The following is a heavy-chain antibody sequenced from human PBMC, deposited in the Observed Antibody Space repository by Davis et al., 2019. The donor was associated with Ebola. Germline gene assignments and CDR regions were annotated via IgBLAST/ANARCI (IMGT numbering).Heavy chain of an antibody. J-gene: IGHJ4*02. D-gene: IGHD1-1*01. Sequence: ASVKVSCKASGGTFRSYGISWVRQAPGQGLEWMGWISAYNGNTNYAQKLQGRVTMTTDTSTSTAYMELRSLRSDDTAVYYCARAQFPTTSDHWGQGTLVTVSS. CDR3: ARAQFPTTSDH. V-gene: IGHV1-18*01. CDR2: ISAYNGNT. CDR1: GGTFRSYG.